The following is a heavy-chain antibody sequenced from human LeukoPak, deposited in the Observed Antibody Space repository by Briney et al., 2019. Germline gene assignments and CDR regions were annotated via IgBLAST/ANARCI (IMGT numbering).Heavy chain of an antibody. D-gene: IGHD2/OR15-2a*01. CDR1: GGSISSGGYY. J-gene: IGHJ6*02. CDR2: IYYSGST. Sequence: SETLSLTCAVSGGSISSGGYYWSWIRQHPGKGLEWIGYIYYSGSTYYNPSLKSRVTMSVDTSKNQFSLKLSSVTAADTAVYYCARDSFLDYYYGMDVWGQGTTVTVSS. V-gene: IGHV4-31*11. CDR3: ARDSFLDYYYGMDV.